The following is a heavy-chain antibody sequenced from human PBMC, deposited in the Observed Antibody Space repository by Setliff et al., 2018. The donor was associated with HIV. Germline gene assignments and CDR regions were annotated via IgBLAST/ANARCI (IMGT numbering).Heavy chain of an antibody. V-gene: IGHV4-39*07. J-gene: IGHJ4*02. CDR2: IYYSGST. D-gene: IGHD3-10*01. Sequence: SETLSLTCTVSGGSISSSSYYWGWIRQPPGKGLEWIGTIYYSGSTYYNTSLKSRVTISVDTSKNQFSLKLSSVTAADTAVYYCARDPWVRGVIMAPDYWGQGTLVTVAA. CDR1: GGSISSSSYY. CDR3: ARDPWVRGVIMAPDY.